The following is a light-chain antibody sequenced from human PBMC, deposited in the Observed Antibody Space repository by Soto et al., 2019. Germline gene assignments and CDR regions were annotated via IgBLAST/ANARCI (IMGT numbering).Light chain of an antibody. CDR1: QDIRND. CDR3: LQDCNYPWT. Sequence: AIQMTQSPSSLSASVGDRVTITCRAGQDIRNDLSWYQQKPGKAPNLLLYAASSLQSGVPSRFSGSGSGTDFTLTISSLQPEDFATYYCLQDCNYPWTFGQGTKVEIK. J-gene: IGKJ1*01. CDR2: AAS. V-gene: IGKV1-6*01.